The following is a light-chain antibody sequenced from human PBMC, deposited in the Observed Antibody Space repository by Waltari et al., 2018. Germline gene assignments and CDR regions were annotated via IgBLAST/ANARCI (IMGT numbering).Light chain of an antibody. CDR1: SRDVGGYNY. Sequence: QSALTQPASVSGSPGPSIPISCTGTSRDVGGYNYVTWYQQPPGKAPKLMIYDVSNRPSGVSNRFSGSKSGNTASLTISGLQAEDEADYYCSSYTSSSTLVVFGGGTKLTVL. V-gene: IGLV2-14*03. J-gene: IGLJ2*01. CDR3: SSYTSSSTLVV. CDR2: DVS.